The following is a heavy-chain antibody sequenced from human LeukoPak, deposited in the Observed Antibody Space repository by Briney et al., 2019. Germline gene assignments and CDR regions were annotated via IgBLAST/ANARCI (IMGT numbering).Heavy chain of an antibody. V-gene: IGHV4-59*02. CDR2: IHNSGRT. CDR3: ARDLVLSWFDL. J-gene: IGHJ5*02. Sequence: SETLSLTCSVSGGSVSSYYWSWIRQSPGKGLEWIGYIHNSGRTNYNPSLKSRVTGFVDTSKNQVSLRLSSVTAADTAVYYCARDLVLSWFDLWGQGTLVTVSS. D-gene: IGHD3-16*02. CDR1: GGSVSSYY.